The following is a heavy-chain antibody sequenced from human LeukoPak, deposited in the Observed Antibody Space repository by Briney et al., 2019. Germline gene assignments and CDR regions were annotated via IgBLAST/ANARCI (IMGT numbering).Heavy chain of an antibody. Sequence: SQTLSLTCTVSGGSISSGSYYWSWIRQPAGKGLEWIGHIYTSGSTNYNPSLKSRVTISVDMSKNQFSLKLSSVTAADTAVYYCARVAAKTVDYWGQGTLVTVSS. CDR3: ARVAAKTVDY. CDR2: IYTSGST. V-gene: IGHV4-61*09. D-gene: IGHD2-15*01. J-gene: IGHJ4*02. CDR1: GGSISSGSYY.